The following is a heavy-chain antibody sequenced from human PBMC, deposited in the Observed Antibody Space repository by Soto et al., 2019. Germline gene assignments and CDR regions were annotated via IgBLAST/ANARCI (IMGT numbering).Heavy chain of an antibody. Sequence: EVQLLESGGGLVQPGGSLRLSCAASGFTFSSYAMSWVRQAPGKGLEWVSAISGSGGSTYYADSVKGRFTISRDNSKNTLYLQMNSLRAEDTAVYYCAKGLIYTWRWLQLPFDYWGQGTLVTVSS. V-gene: IGHV3-23*01. CDR3: AKGLIYTWRWLQLPFDY. D-gene: IGHD5-12*01. CDR2: ISGSGGST. J-gene: IGHJ4*02. CDR1: GFTFSSYA.